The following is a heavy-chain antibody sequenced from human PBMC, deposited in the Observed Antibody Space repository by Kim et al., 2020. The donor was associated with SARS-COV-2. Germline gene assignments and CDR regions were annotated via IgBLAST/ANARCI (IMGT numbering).Heavy chain of an antibody. CDR2: IKQDGSEK. V-gene: IGHV3-7*01. J-gene: IGHJ4*02. Sequence: GGSLRLSCAASGFTFSSYWMSWVRQAPGKGLEWVANIKQDGSEKYYVDSVKGRFTISRDNAKNSLYLQMNSLRAEDTAVYYCAREFYYYGSGSYYNPVRRPFDYWGQGTLVTVSS. CDR1: GFTFSSYW. D-gene: IGHD3-10*01. CDR3: AREFYYYGSGSYYNPVRRPFDY.